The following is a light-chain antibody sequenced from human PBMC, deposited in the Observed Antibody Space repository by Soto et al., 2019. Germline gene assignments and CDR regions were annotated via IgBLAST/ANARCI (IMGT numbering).Light chain of an antibody. CDR3: AAWDDSLSGWV. V-gene: IGLV1-47*01. CDR1: SSNIGSNY. Sequence: LTQPPSASGTPGQRVTISCSGSSSNIGSNYVYWYQQLPGTAPKLLIYRNNQRPSGVPDRFSGSKSGTSASLAISGLRSEDEADYYCAAWDDSLSGWVFGGGTKLTVL. J-gene: IGLJ3*02. CDR2: RNN.